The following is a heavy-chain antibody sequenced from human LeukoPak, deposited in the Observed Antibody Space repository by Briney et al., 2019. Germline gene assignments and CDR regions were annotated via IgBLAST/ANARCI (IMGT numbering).Heavy chain of an antibody. CDR2: IKQDGSEK. Sequence: GWSLRLSCAASGFTFSSYWMSWVRQAPGKGLEWVANIKQDGSEKYYVDSVKGRVTISRDNAKNSLYLQMNSLRAEDTAVYHCARARAVAGTNRDYFDYWGQGTLVTVSS. V-gene: IGHV3-7*01. D-gene: IGHD6-19*01. J-gene: IGHJ4*02. CDR1: GFTFSSYW. CDR3: ARARAVAGTNRDYFDY.